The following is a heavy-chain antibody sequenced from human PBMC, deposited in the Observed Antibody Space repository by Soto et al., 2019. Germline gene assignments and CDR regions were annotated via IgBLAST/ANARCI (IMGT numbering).Heavy chain of an antibody. V-gene: IGHV3-23*01. J-gene: IGHJ6*03. D-gene: IGHD2-2*01. Sequence: EVQVLESGGGSVQPXXXXRLSCAAXGFTFSNFAMSWVRHAPGKGLEWVSEITGSTGTTYYADSVRGRFIISRDNSQNTLHLQMNSLRPEDTAVYYCAKDTSSSPYYMDVWGKGTTVTVSS. CDR2: ITGSTGTT. CDR3: AKDTSSSPYYMDV. CDR1: GFTFSNFA.